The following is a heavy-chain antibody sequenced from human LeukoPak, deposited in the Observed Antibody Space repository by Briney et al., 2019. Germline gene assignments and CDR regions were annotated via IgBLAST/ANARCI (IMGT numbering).Heavy chain of an antibody. CDR3: AKPRYDFWSGYTLDP. CDR1: GYTFTGYY. D-gene: IGHD3-3*01. V-gene: IGHV1-2*02. J-gene: IGHJ5*02. Sequence: ASVKVSCKASGYTFTGYYMHWVRHAPGQGLEWMGWINPNSGGTDDAQKFQGRVTITRDTSISTAYMELRRLRSDDTAVYYCAKPRYDFWSGYTLDPWGQGTLVTVSS. CDR2: INPNSGGT.